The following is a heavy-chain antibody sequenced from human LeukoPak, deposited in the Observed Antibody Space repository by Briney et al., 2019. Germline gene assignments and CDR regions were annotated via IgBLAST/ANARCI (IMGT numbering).Heavy chain of an antibody. V-gene: IGHV3-30*18. J-gene: IGHJ4*02. CDR2: ISYDGSNK. CDR1: GFTFGDSE. Sequence: PGRSLRLSCTASGFTFGDSEMSWVRQAPGKGLEWVAVISYDGSNKYYADSVKGRFTISRDNSKNTLYLQMNSLRAEDTAVYYCAKEARYYDSSGYYPDYFDYWGQGTLVTVSS. D-gene: IGHD3-22*01. CDR3: AKEARYYDSSGYYPDYFDY.